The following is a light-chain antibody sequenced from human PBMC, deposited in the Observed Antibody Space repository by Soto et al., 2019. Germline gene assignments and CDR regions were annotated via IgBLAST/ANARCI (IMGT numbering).Light chain of an antibody. CDR2: SNI. Sequence: QPVLTQPPSVSGAPGQRVSISCTGSSSNIGAGYDVHWYQQVPGKVPKLLINSNINRPSGVPDRFSGSKSGTSASLAITGLQAEDEADYYCQSYDRRLRGWVFGIGTKLTVL. J-gene: IGLJ1*01. CDR3: QSYDRRLRGWV. CDR1: SSNIGAGYD. V-gene: IGLV1-40*01.